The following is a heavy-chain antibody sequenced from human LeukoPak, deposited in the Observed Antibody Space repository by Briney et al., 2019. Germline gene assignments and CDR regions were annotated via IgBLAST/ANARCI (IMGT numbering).Heavy chain of an antibody. CDR1: GYTFTNYG. V-gene: IGHV1-18*01. Sequence: ASVKVSCKASGYTFTNYGISWVRQAPGQGLEWMGWSSAHNGNTDYSQKVQGRVTMTTDTSTSTAYMELRSLRSDDTAVYYCARGRYCSGGSFYSGAFDNWGQGTMVTVSS. J-gene: IGHJ3*02. CDR2: SSAHNGNT. D-gene: IGHD2-15*01. CDR3: ARGRYCSGGSFYSGAFDN.